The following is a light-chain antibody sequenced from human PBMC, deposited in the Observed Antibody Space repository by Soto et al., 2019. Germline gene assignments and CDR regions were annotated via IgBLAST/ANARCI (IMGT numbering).Light chain of an antibody. V-gene: IGLV2-14*03. J-gene: IGLJ1*01. CDR2: DAT. CDR3: ASYTSTSAYV. Sequence: QSALTQPASVSGSPGQSITISCTGASSDVGGYNYVSWYLQQPGKAPKLIIYDATNRPPGVSSRFSGSKSGNTASLTISGLQAEDEADYYCASYTSTSAYVFGSGTKLTVL. CDR1: SSDVGGYNY.